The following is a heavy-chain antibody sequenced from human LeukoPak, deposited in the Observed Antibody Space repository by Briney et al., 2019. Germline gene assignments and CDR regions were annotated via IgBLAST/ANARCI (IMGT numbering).Heavy chain of an antibody. J-gene: IGHJ4*02. CDR2: IYPGDSDT. CDR3: ARTDYYGSGALN. V-gene: IGHV5-51*01. CDR1: GYNFTNSW. D-gene: IGHD3-10*01. Sequence: SGESLKISCKGSGYNFTNSWIGWVRQVPGKGLEWMGIIYPGDSDTRYSPSFQGQVTISADKSISTAYVQWSSLKASDSAIYYCARTDYYGSGALNWGLGTLVAVSS.